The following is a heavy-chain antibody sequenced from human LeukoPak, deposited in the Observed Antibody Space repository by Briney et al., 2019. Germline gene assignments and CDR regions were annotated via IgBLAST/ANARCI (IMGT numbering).Heavy chain of an antibody. D-gene: IGHD3-10*01. Sequence: SEALSLTCTVYGGSLSGYYWSWIRQPPGKGLEWIGEINHSGSTNYNPSLKSRVTISVDTSKNQFSLKLSSVTAADTAVYYCASWGVIPYGMDVWGQGTTVTVSS. CDR2: INHSGST. CDR3: ASWGVIPYGMDV. J-gene: IGHJ6*02. V-gene: IGHV4-34*01. CDR1: GGSLSGYY.